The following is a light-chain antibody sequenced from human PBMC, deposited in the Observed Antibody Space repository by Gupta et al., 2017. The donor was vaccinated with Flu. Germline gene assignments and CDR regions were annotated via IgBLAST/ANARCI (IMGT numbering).Light chain of an antibody. Sequence: DIQMTQSPSTLSASVGGRVTITCRASQNINRWLAWYQRKPGKAPNLLIYMSSSLHSGVPSRFSGSGSGTEFTLTISSLQPEDSATYFCQHDSSYPITFGQGTQVEIE. CDR3: QHDSSYPIT. CDR1: QNINRW. CDR2: MSS. J-gene: IGKJ1*01. V-gene: IGKV1-5*03.